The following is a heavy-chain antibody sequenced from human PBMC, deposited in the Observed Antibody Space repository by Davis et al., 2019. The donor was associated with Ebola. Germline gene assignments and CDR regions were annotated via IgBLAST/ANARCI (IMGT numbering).Heavy chain of an antibody. CDR1: GGSFSGYY. V-gene: IGHV4-34*01. Sequence: SETLSLTCAVYGGSFSGYYWSWIRQSPGKGLEWIGEINHSGSTNYNPSLKSRVTISVDTSKNQFSLKLSSVTAADTAVYYCARVRYYGSGSPIDYWGQGTLVTVSS. CDR3: ARVRYYGSGSPIDY. D-gene: IGHD3-10*01. J-gene: IGHJ4*02. CDR2: INHSGST.